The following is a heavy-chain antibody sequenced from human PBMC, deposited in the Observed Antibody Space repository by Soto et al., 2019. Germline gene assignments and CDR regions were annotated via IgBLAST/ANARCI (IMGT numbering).Heavy chain of an antibody. CDR3: AKAEGTYYYDSSGYQSPFDI. CDR2: ISGSGGST. J-gene: IGHJ3*02. Sequence: GGSLRLSCAASGFTFSSYAMSWVRQAPGKGLEWVSAISGSGGSTYYADSVKGRFTISRDNSKNTLYLQMNSLRAEDTAVYYCAKAEGTYYYDSSGYQSPFDIWGQGTMVTVSS. CDR1: GFTFSSYA. V-gene: IGHV3-23*01. D-gene: IGHD3-22*01.